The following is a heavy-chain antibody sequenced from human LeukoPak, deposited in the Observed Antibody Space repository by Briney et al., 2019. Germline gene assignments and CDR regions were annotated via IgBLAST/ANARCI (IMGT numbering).Heavy chain of an antibody. CDR1: GFTFSSYS. V-gene: IGHV3-48*01. D-gene: IGHD3-22*01. Sequence: PGGSLRLSCGASGFTFSSYSMNWVRQAPGKGLEWVSYISSSSSTIYYADSVKGRFTISRDNAKNSLYLQMSSLRAEDTAVYYCARDPRQGYYDSSGYYKYFDYWGQGTLVTVSS. CDR3: ARDPRQGYYDSSGYYKYFDY. J-gene: IGHJ4*02. CDR2: ISSSSSTI.